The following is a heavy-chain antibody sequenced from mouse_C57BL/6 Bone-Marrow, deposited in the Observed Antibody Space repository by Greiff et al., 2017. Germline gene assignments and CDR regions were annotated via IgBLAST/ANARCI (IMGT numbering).Heavy chain of an antibody. D-gene: IGHD1-1*01. CDR3: ARENYGSSPYYFDY. CDR2: IHPNSGST. J-gene: IGHJ2*01. V-gene: IGHV1-64*01. Sequence: VQLQQPGAELVKPGASVKLSCKASGYTFTSYWMHWVKQRPGQGLEWIGMIHPNSGSTNYNEKFKSQATLTVDKSSSTAYLQLSSLTSADSSVYYCARENYGSSPYYFDYWGQGTTRTVSS. CDR1: GYTFTSYW.